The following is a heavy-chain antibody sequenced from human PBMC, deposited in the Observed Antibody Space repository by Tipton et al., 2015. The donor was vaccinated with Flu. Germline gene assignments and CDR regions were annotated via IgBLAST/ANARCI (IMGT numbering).Heavy chain of an antibody. V-gene: IGHV3-53*01. D-gene: IGHD2-15*01. J-gene: IGHJ4*02. CDR1: GFTVSTNY. CDR3: ARDTSYCSGGSCDY. Sequence: SLRLSCAASGFTVSTNYMSWVRQAPGKGLEWVSAIYSIGSTYYADSVKGRFTISRDNSKNTLYLQMNSLRVEDTAVYYCARDTSYCSGGSCDYWGQGTLVTVSS. CDR2: IYSIGST.